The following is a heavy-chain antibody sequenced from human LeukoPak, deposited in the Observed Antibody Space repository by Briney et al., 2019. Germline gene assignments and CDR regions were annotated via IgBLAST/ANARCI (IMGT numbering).Heavy chain of an antibody. CDR2: IYPGDSDT. CDR1: GYSFTNYW. CDR3: ARSKYSTSWQYYFDY. D-gene: IGHD6-13*01. J-gene: IGHJ4*02. Sequence: GESLKISCKGSGYSFTNYWIGWVRQMPGKGLEWMGIIYPGDSDTRYSPSFKGQVTVSVDKSISTAYLQWSSLKASDTAMYYCARSKYSTSWQYYFDYWGQGTLVTVSS. V-gene: IGHV5-51*01.